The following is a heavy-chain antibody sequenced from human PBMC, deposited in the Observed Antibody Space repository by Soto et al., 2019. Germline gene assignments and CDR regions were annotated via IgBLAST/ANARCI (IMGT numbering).Heavy chain of an antibody. D-gene: IGHD1-26*01. V-gene: IGHV3-30-3*01. CDR3: ARDGPRRVGATSYYYYGMDV. CDR1: GFTFSSYA. CDR2: ISYDGSNK. Sequence: QVQLVESGGGVVQPGRSLRLSCAASGFTFSSYAMHWVRQAPGKGLEWVAVISYDGSNKYYADSVKGRFPISRDNSKNTLYLQMNSLRAEDTAVYYCARDGPRRVGATSYYYYGMDVWGQGNTVTVSS. J-gene: IGHJ6*02.